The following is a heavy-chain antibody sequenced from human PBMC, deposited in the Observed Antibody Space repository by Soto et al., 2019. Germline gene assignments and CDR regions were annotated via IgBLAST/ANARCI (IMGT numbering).Heavy chain of an antibody. CDR2: IYWNDDV. CDR3: AHFSGYEQFDY. J-gene: IGHJ4*02. CDR1: GFSLTTSGEG. Sequence: SGPTLVNPTQTLTLTCTFSGFSLTTSGEGVGWIRQPPGKALEWLALIYWNDDVRYSPSLKSRLTISKDTSNNQVVLTMTSMELVDTGTYYCAHFSGYEQFDYWGQGTLVTVSS. D-gene: IGHD5-12*01. V-gene: IGHV2-5*01.